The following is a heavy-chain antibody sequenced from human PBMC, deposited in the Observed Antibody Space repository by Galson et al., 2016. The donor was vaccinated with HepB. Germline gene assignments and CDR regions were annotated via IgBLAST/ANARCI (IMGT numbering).Heavy chain of an antibody. CDR2: INADGSEK. CDR1: GFMFSNWR. J-gene: IGHJ4*02. V-gene: IGHV3-7*01. Sequence: SLRLSCAASGFMFSNWRMSWVRQAPGKGLEWVANINADGSEKYYVDSVKGRFTISRDNAKNSLYLQMNSLRADDTAVYYCARDRLSVVREDYWGQGTLVTVSS. CDR3: ARDRLSVVREDY. D-gene: IGHD1-26*01.